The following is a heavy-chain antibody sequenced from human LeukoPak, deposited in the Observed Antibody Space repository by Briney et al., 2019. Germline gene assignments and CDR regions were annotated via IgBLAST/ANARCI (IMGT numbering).Heavy chain of an antibody. CDR3: AKQGAARQDYYMDV. CDR1: GGSFSSYA. D-gene: IGHD5-18*01. J-gene: IGHJ6*03. Sequence: SVKVSCKASGGSFSSYAITWVRQAPGQGLEWTGRIIPIFGTANYAQKFQGRVTITADIVSSTAYMEVNSLTSDDTAVYFCAKQGAARQDYYMDVWGNGTTVTVSS. V-gene: IGHV1-69*06. CDR2: IIPIFGTA.